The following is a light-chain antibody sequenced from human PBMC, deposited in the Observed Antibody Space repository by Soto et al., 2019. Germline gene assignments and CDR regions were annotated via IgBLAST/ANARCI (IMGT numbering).Light chain of an antibody. V-gene: IGKV3-20*01. Sequence: EIVLTQSPGTLSLSPGERATLYCRASQSVTSTSFAWYRPKPGQAPRLLIYNTSHRAGGIPARFSGSGSGSAFTLTIARLSPEDFAVYYCQEDSYSLWTFGQGTKVE. CDR2: NTS. CDR3: QEDSYSLWT. J-gene: IGKJ1*01. CDR1: QSVTSTS.